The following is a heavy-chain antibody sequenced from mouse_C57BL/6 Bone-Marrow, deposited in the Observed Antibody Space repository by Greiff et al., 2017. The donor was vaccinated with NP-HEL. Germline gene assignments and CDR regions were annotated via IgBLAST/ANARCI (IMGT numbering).Heavy chain of an antibody. Sequence: VQGVESGAELARPGASVKLSCKASGYTFTSYGISWVKQRTGQGLEWIGEIYPRSGNTYYNEKFKGKATLTADKSSSTAYMELRSLTSEDSAVYFCARGGTDAMDYWGQGTSVTVSS. V-gene: IGHV1-81*01. CDR3: ARGGTDAMDY. CDR1: GYTFTSYG. J-gene: IGHJ4*01. D-gene: IGHD2-14*01. CDR2: IYPRSGNT.